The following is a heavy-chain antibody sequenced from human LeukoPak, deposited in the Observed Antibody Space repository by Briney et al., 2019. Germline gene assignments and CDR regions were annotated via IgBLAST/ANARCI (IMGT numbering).Heavy chain of an antibody. V-gene: IGHV3-21*01. CDR2: ISGSGSA. J-gene: IGHJ3*02. CDR1: GFTLSSYA. CDR3: ARGIAVAGAFDI. Sequence: GGSLRLSCAASGFTLSSYAMNWVRQAPGKGLEWVSGISGSGSAYYADSVKVRFTISRDNAKNSLYLQMNSLRAEDTAVYYCARGIAVAGAFDIWGQGTMVTVSS. D-gene: IGHD6-19*01.